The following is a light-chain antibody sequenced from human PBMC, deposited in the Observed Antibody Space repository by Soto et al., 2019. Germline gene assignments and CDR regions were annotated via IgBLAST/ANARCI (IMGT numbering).Light chain of an antibody. CDR3: QQYGSSPQA. CDR1: QSVSRY. V-gene: IGKV3-20*01. Sequence: IVLTQSPGTLSLSPGERATLSCRASQSVSRYLAWLQQRPGQAPRLLIYGASSRATGIPDRFSGSGSGTDFTLTISRLEPEDFAVYYCQQYGSSPQAFGQGTKVDIK. CDR2: GAS. J-gene: IGKJ1*01.